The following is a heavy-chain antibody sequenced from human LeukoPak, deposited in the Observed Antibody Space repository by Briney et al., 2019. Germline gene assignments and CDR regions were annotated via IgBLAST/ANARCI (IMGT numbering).Heavy chain of an antibody. J-gene: IGHJ4*02. Sequence: GVSVTVSYKASGYTFTRHYMHWVRQAPGQAIEGMGIVNPSGGSTGYAQKFQGRVTMTRDTSTSTVYMELSSLRSEDTAVYYCARGRLRVRGVTGIFDYWGQGTLVTVSS. V-gene: IGHV1-46*01. D-gene: IGHD3-10*01. CDR2: VNPSGGST. CDR1: GYTFTRHY. CDR3: ARGRLRVRGVTGIFDY.